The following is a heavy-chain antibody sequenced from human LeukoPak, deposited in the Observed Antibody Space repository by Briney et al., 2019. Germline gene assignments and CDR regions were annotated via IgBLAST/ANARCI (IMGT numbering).Heavy chain of an antibody. CDR3: ARLGGYSSGFDY. CDR2: VSYDGSNK. J-gene: IGHJ4*02. D-gene: IGHD6-19*01. V-gene: IGHV3-30*14. CDR1: GFTFSSYA. Sequence: PGGSLRLSCAASGFTFSSYAMHWVRQAPGKGLEWVAVVSYDGSNKYYADSVKGRFTISRDNSKNTLYLQMNSLRAEDTAVYYCARLGGYSSGFDYWGQGTLVTVSS.